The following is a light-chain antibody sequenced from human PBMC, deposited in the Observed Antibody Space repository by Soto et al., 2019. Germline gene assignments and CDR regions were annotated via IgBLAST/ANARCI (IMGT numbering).Light chain of an antibody. CDR2: RVS. CDR3: MQGTHWLYT. J-gene: IGKJ2*01. Sequence: DVVMTQSPLSLPVTLGQQASIPCRSSQSLVYSDGTTHLNWFQQSPGQSPRRLIYRVSNRDFAVPDRFSGSGSGSDFTLNISRVEAEYLGVYYCMQGTHWLYTFGQGTKVDIK. CDR1: QSLVYSDGTTH. V-gene: IGKV2-30*01.